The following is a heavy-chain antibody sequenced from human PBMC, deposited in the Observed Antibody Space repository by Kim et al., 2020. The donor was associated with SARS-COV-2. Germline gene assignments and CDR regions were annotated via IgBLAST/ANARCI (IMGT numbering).Heavy chain of an antibody. V-gene: IGHV4-4*02. CDR2: IYHSGST. Sequence: SETLSLTCAVSGGSISSSNWWSWVRQPPGKGLEWIGEIYHSGSTNYNPSLKSRVTISVDKSKNQFSLKLSSVTAADTAVYYCARDRYCGGDCLGYWGQGTLVTVSS. CDR1: GGSISSSNW. J-gene: IGHJ4*02. D-gene: IGHD2-21*01. CDR3: ARDRYCGGDCLGY.